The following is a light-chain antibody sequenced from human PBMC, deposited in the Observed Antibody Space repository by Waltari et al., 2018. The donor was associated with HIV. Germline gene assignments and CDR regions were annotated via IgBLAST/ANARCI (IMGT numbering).Light chain of an antibody. J-gene: IGKJ2*01. Sequence: EIVMTQSPPTLAVSPGQRVTLSCSASQSISAKVAWYQQRPGQVPRLLIYEVATRPTGIPARFSGSGSGTEFTLTISSLQSEDFATYFCQQYDDGPRGITFGQGTMLEIK. CDR2: EVA. V-gene: IGKV3-15*01. CDR1: QSISAK. CDR3: QQYDDGPRGIT.